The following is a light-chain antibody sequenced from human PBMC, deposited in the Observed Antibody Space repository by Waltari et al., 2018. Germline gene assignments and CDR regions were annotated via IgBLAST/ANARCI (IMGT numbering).Light chain of an antibody. J-gene: IGKJ1*01. Sequence: DIQMTQSPSSLPASVGDRVTISCRASQRISSYLNWYQQKPGKAPRLLIYGATSLQSGVPSRFSGRGSGTDFTLTISSLQPEDFATYYCQQTYRTPRTFGQGTKVDI. V-gene: IGKV1-39*01. CDR1: QRISSY. CDR3: QQTYRTPRT. CDR2: GAT.